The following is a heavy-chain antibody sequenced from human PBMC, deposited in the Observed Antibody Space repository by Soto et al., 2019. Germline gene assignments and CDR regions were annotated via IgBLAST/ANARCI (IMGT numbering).Heavy chain of an antibody. CDR3: AHGGPAASLDF. CDR1: GFSLSNPGVG. D-gene: IGHD2-2*01. CDR2: IYWNDDR. Sequence: QITLKESGPTLVKPTQTLTLTCTFSGFSLSNPGVGMGWVRQPPGKALQWLAVIYWNDDRRYSPSLKTRLTITTDTSKIQVVLTMTHMDPVDTATYYCAHGGPAASLDFWGQGTLVTVSS. V-gene: IGHV2-5*01. J-gene: IGHJ4*02.